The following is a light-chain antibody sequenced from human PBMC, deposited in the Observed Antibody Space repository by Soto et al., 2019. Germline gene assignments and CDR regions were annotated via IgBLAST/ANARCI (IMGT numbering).Light chain of an antibody. CDR1: QSVRSY. V-gene: IGKV3-11*01. Sequence: EIVLTQSPATLSLSPGESATLSCRASQSVRSYLAWYQKKPGQAPRLLIYETSNRATGVPARFSGSGSGTDFSVTIISIEAEYFAVYYCQQRSLWPLTFGVGTKVESK. CDR3: QQRSLWPLT. CDR2: ETS. J-gene: IGKJ4*01.